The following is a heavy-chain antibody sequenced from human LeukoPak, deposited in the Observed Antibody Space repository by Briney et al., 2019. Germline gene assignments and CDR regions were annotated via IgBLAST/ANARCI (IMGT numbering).Heavy chain of an antibody. J-gene: IGHJ4*02. CDR1: GFTFSRYT. D-gene: IGHD2-21*01. V-gene: IGHV3-21*06. Sequence: GGSLRLSCAASGFTFSRYTMNWVRQAPGKGLEWISSIRNSTSHIFYADSVKGRSFVSRDNAQNLLFLHTNSLRAEDTAIYYCARVQSSIVMSPIPTFDYWGQGNLVTVSS. CDR3: ARVQSSIVMSPIPTFDY. CDR2: IRNSTSHI.